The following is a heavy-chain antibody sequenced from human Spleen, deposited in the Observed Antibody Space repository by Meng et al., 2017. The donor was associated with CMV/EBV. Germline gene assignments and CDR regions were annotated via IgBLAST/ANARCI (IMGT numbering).Heavy chain of an antibody. CDR1: GFTFSTSW. CDR2: IRADGSSK. Sequence: GESLKISCAASGFTFSTSWMTWVRQAPGKGLEWVANIRADGSSKYYADPVKGRFTLSRDNAKNSLFLQMSSLIAEDTAMYYCARAGLGYCSVTSCYNDYWGQGTLVTVSS. V-gene: IGHV3-7*01. D-gene: IGHD2-2*02. J-gene: IGHJ4*02. CDR3: ARAGLGYCSVTSCYNDY.